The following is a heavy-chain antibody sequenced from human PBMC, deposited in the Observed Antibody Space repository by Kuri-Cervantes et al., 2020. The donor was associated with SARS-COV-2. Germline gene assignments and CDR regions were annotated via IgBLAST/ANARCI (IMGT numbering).Heavy chain of an antibody. CDR3: AKEEKVLRFLEWLGGMDV. D-gene: IGHD3-3*01. V-gene: IGHV3-30*18. CDR1: GFTFSSYG. J-gene: IGHJ6*02. Sequence: LTCAASGFTFSSYGMHWVRQAPGKGLEWVAVISYDGSNKYYADSVKGRFTISRDNSKNTLYLQMNSLRAEDTAVYYCAKEEKVLRFLEWLGGMDVWGQGTTVTVSS. CDR2: ISYDGSNK.